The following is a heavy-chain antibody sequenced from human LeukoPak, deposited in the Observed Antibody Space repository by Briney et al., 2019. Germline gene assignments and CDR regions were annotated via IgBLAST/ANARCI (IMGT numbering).Heavy chain of an antibody. CDR2: ISGSGNGFSI. D-gene: IGHD1-26*01. CDR1: GFVFTIYT. CDR3: VKDFGRIRGTPDS. J-gene: IGHJ4*02. Sequence: GGSLRLSCSASGFVFTIYTMYWVRQALGKGPEYVSTISGSGNGFSIYYADSVKGRFTISRDDSKSILYLQMNGLRSEDTAVYYCVKDFGRIRGTPDSWGQGTLVTVSS. V-gene: IGHV3-64D*06.